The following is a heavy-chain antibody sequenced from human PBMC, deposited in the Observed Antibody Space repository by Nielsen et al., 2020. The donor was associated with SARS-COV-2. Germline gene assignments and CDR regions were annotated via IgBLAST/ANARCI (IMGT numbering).Heavy chain of an antibody. CDR3: AKLANSYSSADY. CDR1: GFTFSSYA. CDR2: ISGSGGST. V-gene: IGHV3-23*01. D-gene: IGHD6-19*01. Sequence: GESLKISCAASGFTFSSYAMSWVRQAPGKGLEWVSAISGSGGSTYYADSVKGRFTISRDNSKNTLYLQMNSLRAEDTALYYCAKLANSYSSADYWGQGTLVTVSS. J-gene: IGHJ4*02.